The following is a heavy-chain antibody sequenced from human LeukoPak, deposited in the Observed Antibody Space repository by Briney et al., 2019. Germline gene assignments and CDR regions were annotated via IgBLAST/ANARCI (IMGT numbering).Heavy chain of an antibody. Sequence: PSETLSLTCAVYGGSFSGYYWSWIRQPPGRGLNWIGEINHSGSTNYNPSLKSRVTISVDTSKNQFSLKLSSVTAADTAVYYCARGHSSGWYGLFDIWGQGTIVTVSS. D-gene: IGHD6-19*01. J-gene: IGHJ3*02. CDR1: GGSFSGYY. CDR3: ARGHSSGWYGLFDI. CDR2: INHSGST. V-gene: IGHV4-34*01.